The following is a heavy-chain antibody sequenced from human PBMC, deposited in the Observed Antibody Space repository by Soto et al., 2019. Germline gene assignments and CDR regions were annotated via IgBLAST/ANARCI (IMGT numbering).Heavy chain of an antibody. Sequence: SETLSLTCTVSGGSISSGGYYWSWIRQHPGKGLEWIGYIYYSGSTYYNPSLKSRVTISVDTSKNQFSLKLSSVTAADTAVYYRARDQTTVTTPYYYGMDVWGQGTTVTVSS. CDR3: ARDQTTVTTPYYYGMDV. CDR2: IYYSGST. V-gene: IGHV4-31*03. CDR1: GGSISSGGYY. D-gene: IGHD4-4*01. J-gene: IGHJ6*02.